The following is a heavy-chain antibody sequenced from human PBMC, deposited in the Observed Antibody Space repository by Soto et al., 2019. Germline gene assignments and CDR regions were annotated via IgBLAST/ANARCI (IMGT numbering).Heavy chain of an antibody. Sequence: SETVSLACGVYGGSISGYYWSWIRQRAGKGLEWIGRIYSSGNTKYNPSLQSRVTMSLDTSNNQFSLRLTSVTAADTAVYFCAIVRRFSDSIDPCGQGTLGT. CDR2: IYSSGNT. CDR3: AIVRRFSDSIDP. D-gene: IGHD3-3*01. V-gene: IGHV4-59*10. CDR1: GGSISGYY. J-gene: IGHJ5*02.